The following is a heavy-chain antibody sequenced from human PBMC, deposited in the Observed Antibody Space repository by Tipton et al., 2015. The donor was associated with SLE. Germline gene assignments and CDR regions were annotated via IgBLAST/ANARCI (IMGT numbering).Heavy chain of an antibody. CDR2: INHRGST. Sequence: TLSLTCAVYGGSFSNYYWSWIRQPPGKGLEWIGEINHRGSTNYIPSLMSRGTISIDMSKNELSLKVTSVTAADSAVYYCAREFLNPVTTVHYYFDLWGRGTLVTVSS. CDR1: GGSFSNYY. J-gene: IGHJ2*01. V-gene: IGHV4-34*01. CDR3: AREFLNPVTTVHYYFDL. D-gene: IGHD4-11*01.